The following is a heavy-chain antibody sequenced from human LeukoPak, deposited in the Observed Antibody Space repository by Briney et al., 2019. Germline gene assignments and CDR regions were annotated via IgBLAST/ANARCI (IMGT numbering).Heavy chain of an antibody. V-gene: IGHV4-4*02. Sequence: PSESLSLTCAVAGGSIFSTDSWSWVRQPPGRGLEGIGKIFYSGSTSYSPSLKSPVTITVATTKNQFSLKLSSVTAADTAVYYCARELGGVGYSYGRRPFDYWGQGTLVTVSS. CDR2: IFYSGST. J-gene: IGHJ4*02. D-gene: IGHD5-18*01. CDR1: GGSIFSTDS. CDR3: ARELGGVGYSYGRRPFDY.